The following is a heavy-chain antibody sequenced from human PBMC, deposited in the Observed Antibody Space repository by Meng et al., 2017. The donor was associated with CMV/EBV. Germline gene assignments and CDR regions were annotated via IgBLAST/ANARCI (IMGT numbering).Heavy chain of an antibody. CDR3: ARFARGTSHYWYFDL. Sequence: SVKVSCKASGGTFSSYTISWVRQAPGQGLEWMGRIIPILGIANYAQKFQGRVTITADKSTSTAYMELSSLRSEDTAVYYCARFARGTSHYWYFDLWGRGTLVTVSS. CDR2: IIPILGIA. V-gene: IGHV1-69*02. D-gene: IGHD1-1*01. J-gene: IGHJ2*01. CDR1: GGTFSSYT.